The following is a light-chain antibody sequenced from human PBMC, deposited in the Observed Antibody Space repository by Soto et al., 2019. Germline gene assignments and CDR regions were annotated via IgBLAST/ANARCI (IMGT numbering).Light chain of an antibody. CDR3: SSYTTSNTL. J-gene: IGLJ2*01. Sequence: QSVLTQPASVSGSPGQSITISCTASSSDVGDYNHVSWYQQHPGKAPKLMIYDVSHRPSGVSNRFAGSKSSNTASLTLSGLQAEDEADYYCSSYTTSNTLFGGRTKLTVL. CDR2: DVS. CDR1: SSDVGDYNH. V-gene: IGLV2-14*03.